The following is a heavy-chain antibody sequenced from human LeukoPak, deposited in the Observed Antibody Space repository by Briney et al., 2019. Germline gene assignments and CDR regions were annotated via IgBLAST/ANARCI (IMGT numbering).Heavy chain of an antibody. V-gene: IGHV5-51*01. CDR2: IYPGDSDT. CDR1: GYSFTSYW. CDR3: ASPIAYCGGDCYFLDAFDI. Sequence: GESLKISCKGSGYSFTSYWIGWVRQMPGKGLEWMGVIYPGDSDTRYSPSFQGQVTISADKSISTAYLQWSSLKASDTAMYYCASPIAYCGGDCYFLDAFDIWGQGTMVTVSS. D-gene: IGHD2-21*02. J-gene: IGHJ3*02.